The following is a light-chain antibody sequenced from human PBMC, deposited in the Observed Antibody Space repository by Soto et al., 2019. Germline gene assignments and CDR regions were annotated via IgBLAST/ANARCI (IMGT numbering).Light chain of an antibody. CDR3: QQYGSSPRIT. V-gene: IGKV3-20*01. J-gene: IGKJ5*01. CDR1: QSVSSSY. Sequence: EIVLTQSPGTLSLSPGERATLSCRASQSVSSSYLAWYQQNPGQAPRLLIYGASSRATGIPDRFSGSGSGTDFTLTIIRLEPEDFAVYYCQQYGSSPRITFGQGTRLEIK. CDR2: GAS.